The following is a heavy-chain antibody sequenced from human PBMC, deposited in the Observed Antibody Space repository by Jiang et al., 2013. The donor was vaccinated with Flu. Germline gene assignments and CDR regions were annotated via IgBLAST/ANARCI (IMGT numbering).Heavy chain of an antibody. V-gene: IGHV3-48*01. CDR1: GFYFGTYT. CDR3: ARDQATGAETVQGL. J-gene: IGHJ4*02. D-gene: IGHD1-1*01. CDR2: ISTTGLTK. Sequence: VQLVESGGGLVQPGGSLRISCAASGFYFGTYTMNWVRQAPGKGLEWVSYISTTGLTKYYADSVRGRFTISRDNARNSLYLQMYSLTADDTAVYYCARDQATGAETVQGLWGQGTLVTVSS.